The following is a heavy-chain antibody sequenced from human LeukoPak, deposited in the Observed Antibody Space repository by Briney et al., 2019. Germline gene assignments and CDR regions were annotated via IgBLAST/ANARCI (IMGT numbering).Heavy chain of an antibody. Sequence: SETLSLTCTVSGGSISSGSYYWSWIRQPPGKGLEWIGYIYYSGSTNYNPSLKSRVTISVDTSKNQFSLKLSSVTAADTAVYYCARTYYDYVWGSYRYYYFDYWGQGTLVTVSS. CDR1: GGSISSGSYY. CDR3: ARTYYDYVWGSYRYYYFDY. J-gene: IGHJ4*02. D-gene: IGHD3-16*02. V-gene: IGHV4-61*01. CDR2: IYYSGST.